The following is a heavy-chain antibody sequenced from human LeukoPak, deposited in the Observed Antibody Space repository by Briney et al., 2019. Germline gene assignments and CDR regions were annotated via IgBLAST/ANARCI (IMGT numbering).Heavy chain of an antibody. CDR2: INPNNGGT. D-gene: IGHD6-13*01. CDR3: ARVSDTSSWYSPSDY. V-gene: IGHV1-2*02. J-gene: IGHJ4*02. Sequence: ASVKVSCKASGYTFTDYYIHWVRQAPGQGLEWMGWINPNNGGTNYAQKFQGRVTMTRDTSISTAYMELSRLRSDDTAMYYCARVSDTSSWYSPSDYWGQGTLVTVSS. CDR1: GYTFTDYY.